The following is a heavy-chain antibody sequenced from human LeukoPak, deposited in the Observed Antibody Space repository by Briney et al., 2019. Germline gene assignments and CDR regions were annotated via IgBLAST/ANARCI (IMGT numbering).Heavy chain of an antibody. CDR3: ATSGLLCFGELLEWSFDP. Sequence: GASVKVSCKVSGYTLTELSMHWVRQAPGKGLEWMGGFDPEDGETIYAQKFQGRVTMTEDTSTDTAYMELSSLRSEDTAVYYCATSGLLCFGELLEWSFDPWGQGTLVTVSS. V-gene: IGHV1-24*01. D-gene: IGHD3-10*01. J-gene: IGHJ5*02. CDR1: GYTLTELS. CDR2: FDPEDGET.